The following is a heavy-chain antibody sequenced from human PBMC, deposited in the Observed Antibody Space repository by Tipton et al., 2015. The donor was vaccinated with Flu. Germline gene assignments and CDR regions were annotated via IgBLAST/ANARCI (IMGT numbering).Heavy chain of an antibody. CDR1: GGSISSSSYY. Sequence: TLSLTCTVPGGSISSSSYYWGWIRQPPGKGLEWIGSIYYSGSTYYNPSLKSRVTISVDTSKNQFSLKLSSATAADTAVYYCASLYYYDSSGYYYEDYWGQGTLVTVSS. J-gene: IGHJ4*02. CDR2: IYYSGST. D-gene: IGHD3-22*01. CDR3: ASLYYYDSSGYYYEDY. V-gene: IGHV4-39*07.